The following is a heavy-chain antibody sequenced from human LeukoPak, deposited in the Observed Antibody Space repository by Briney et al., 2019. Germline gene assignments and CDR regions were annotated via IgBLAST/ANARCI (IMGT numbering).Heavy chain of an antibody. V-gene: IGHV3-23*01. D-gene: IGHD3-22*01. J-gene: IGHJ4*02. CDR2: ISDSGGRT. CDR3: AKRGVVIRVILVGFHKEANYFDS. CDR1: GITLSNYG. Sequence: GGSLRLSCAVSGITLSNYGMSRVRQAPGKGLEWVAGISDSGGRTNYADSAKGRFTISRDNPKNTLYLQMNSLRVEDTAVYFCAKRGVVIRVILVGFHKEANYFDSWGQGALVTVSS.